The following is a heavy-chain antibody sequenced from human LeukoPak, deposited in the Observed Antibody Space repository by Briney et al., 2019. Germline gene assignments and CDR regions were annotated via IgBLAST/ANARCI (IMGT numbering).Heavy chain of an antibody. Sequence: SETLSLTCTVAGASISSYYWSWSRQTPEKGLEWMGNIHTSGGSSYYPSLKSRLTMSIDTSKNQLSLKLTSVTAADPAVYFCARLGSYHDFWGQGALVTVSS. CDR3: ARLGSYHDF. J-gene: IGHJ4*02. CDR1: GASISSYY. V-gene: IGHV4-4*09. D-gene: IGHD1-26*01. CDR2: IHTSGGS.